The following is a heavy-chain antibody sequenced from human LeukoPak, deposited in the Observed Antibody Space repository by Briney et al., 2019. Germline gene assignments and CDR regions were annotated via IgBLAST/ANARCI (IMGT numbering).Heavy chain of an antibody. V-gene: IGHV3-7*05. J-gene: IGHJ4*02. Sequence: GGSLRLSCAASGFTFSRHWMTWVRQAPGKGLQWVASVKPDGGDKYYVDSVKGRFIISRDNAKNSLFLQMSSLQAEDMAVYYCARHSDRRDDFWGQGSLVTVSS. CDR3: ARHSDRRDDF. CDR2: VKPDGGDK. CDR1: GFTFSRHW.